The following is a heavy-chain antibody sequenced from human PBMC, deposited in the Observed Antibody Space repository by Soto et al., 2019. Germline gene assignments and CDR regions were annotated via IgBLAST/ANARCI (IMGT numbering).Heavy chain of an antibody. Sequence: QITLKESGPTLVKPTQTLTLTCTFSGFSLSTSGEGVGWIRQPPGKALEWLALIYWDDERRYSPSLKTRLTITKYTPKNQVVLILTNMDPVDTATYYCAHRRELTYYFDYWGQGTLVTVSS. CDR3: AHRRELTYYFDY. J-gene: IGHJ4*02. D-gene: IGHD1-26*01. V-gene: IGHV2-5*02. CDR2: IYWDDER. CDR1: GFSLSTSGEG.